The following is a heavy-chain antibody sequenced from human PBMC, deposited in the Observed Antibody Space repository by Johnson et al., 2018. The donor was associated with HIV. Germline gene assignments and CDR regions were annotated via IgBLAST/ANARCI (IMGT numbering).Heavy chain of an antibody. V-gene: IGHV3-74*01. J-gene: IGHJ3*02. D-gene: IGHD1-26*01. CDR2: INSDGSST. Sequence: VQLVESGGGLVQPGGSLRLSCVASGFTLSSYWIHWVRRAPGKGLVWVSRINSDGSSTSYADSVKGRFTISRDNAKNTLYLQMNSLRAEDTAVYYCAKVWAGRAFDIWGQGTMVTVSS. CDR3: AKVWAGRAFDI. CDR1: GFTLSSYW.